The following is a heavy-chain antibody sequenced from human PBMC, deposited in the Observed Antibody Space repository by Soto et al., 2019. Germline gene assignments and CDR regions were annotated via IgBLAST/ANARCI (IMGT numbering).Heavy chain of an antibody. CDR1: GGSISDNNYY. J-gene: IGHJ5*02. Sequence: QVQLQESGPGLVKPSQTLSLTCTVSGGSISDNNYYWSWIRQHPGKGLEWIGYVYYSGRTLYNPSLESRVSISLDTSKNQFSLDLSSVTAADSAVYFCARGGYGDFLIRGFDPWGQGTLVTVSS. D-gene: IGHD4-17*01. CDR3: ARGGYGDFLIRGFDP. CDR2: VYYSGRT. V-gene: IGHV4-31*03.